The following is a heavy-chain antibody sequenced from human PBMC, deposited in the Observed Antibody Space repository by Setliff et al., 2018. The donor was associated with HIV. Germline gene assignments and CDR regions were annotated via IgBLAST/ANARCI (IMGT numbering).Heavy chain of an antibody. CDR3: ARDFLGDPDWSLDY. J-gene: IGHJ4*02. CDR1: AFTFNIYA. CDR2: IDANTGIP. Sequence: ASVKVSCKASAFTFNIYAIHWVRQAPGQGLEWMGYIDANTGIPTYAQALSGRFVFSLDTSITTAYLQISSLTAEDTAVYYCARDFLGDPDWSLDYWGQGTLVTVSS. V-gene: IGHV7-4-1*02. D-gene: IGHD3-9*01.